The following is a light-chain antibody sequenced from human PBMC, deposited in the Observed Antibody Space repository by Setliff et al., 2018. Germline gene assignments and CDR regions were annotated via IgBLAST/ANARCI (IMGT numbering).Light chain of an antibody. CDR3: TFHSGSNNFF. J-gene: IGLJ1*01. V-gene: IGLV2-8*01. CDR2: EVT. CDR1: GGLVGGYNY. Sequence: QSALTQPPSASGSPGQSVTISCTGTGGLVGGYNYVSWYQQHPGKAPRLIIYEVTKRPSGVPDRFSGSNSGNTASLTVSGLQAEDEADYYCTFHSGSNNFFFGSGTKV.